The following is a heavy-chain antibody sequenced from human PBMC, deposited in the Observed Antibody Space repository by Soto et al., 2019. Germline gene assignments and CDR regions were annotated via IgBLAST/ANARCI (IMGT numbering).Heavy chain of an antibody. Sequence: QVQLVQSGAEVKKPGSSVKVSCKASGGDFSTYAISWVRPAPGQGLEWVGGIIPIFRTPTYAQNFQDRVTISADDSTSTAYMELNGLRSDDTAIYYCVRDSLVPAAADYFYGMDVWGQGTTVTVSS. CDR1: GGDFSTYA. V-gene: IGHV1-69*01. J-gene: IGHJ6*02. D-gene: IGHD2-2*01. CDR2: IIPIFRTP. CDR3: VRDSLVPAAADYFYGMDV.